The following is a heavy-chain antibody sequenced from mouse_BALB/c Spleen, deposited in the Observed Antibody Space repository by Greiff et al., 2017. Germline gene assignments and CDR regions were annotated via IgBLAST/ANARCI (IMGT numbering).Heavy chain of an antibody. CDR1: GFTFSSYG. V-gene: IGHV5-6-3*01. J-gene: IGHJ4*01. D-gene: IGHD2-10*02. CDR2: INSNGGST. Sequence: EVMLVESGGGLVQPGGSLKLSCAASGFTFSSYGMSWVRQTPDKRLELVATINSNGGSTYYPDSVKGRFTISRDNAKNTLYLQMSSLKSEDTAMYYCARTPRGYGNYPLAYWGQGTSVTVSS. CDR3: ARTPRGYGNYPLAY.